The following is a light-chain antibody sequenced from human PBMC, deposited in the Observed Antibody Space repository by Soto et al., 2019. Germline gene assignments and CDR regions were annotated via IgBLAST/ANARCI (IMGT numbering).Light chain of an antibody. CDR3: SSYSISTAYL. CDR1: SSDVGGYDY. CDR2: EVN. V-gene: IGLV2-14*01. J-gene: IGLJ1*01. Sequence: QSALAQPASVSGSPGQSITISCTGTSSDVGGYDYVSWYQLHPGKAPKLMVFEVNNRPSGVSYRFSGFKSGNTASLTISGLQAEDEADYFCSSYSISTAYLFGTGTKVTGL.